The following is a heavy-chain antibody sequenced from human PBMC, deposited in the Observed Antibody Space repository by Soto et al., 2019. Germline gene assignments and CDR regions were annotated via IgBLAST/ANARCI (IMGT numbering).Heavy chain of an antibody. CDR2: ISAHNHNT. Sequence: QVHLVQSGAEVKKPGASVKVSCKGSGYTFTSYGISWVRQAPGQGLEWMGWISAHNHNTNYAQKLQGRVTVTPATSTSTAYMELRSRISDDTAVYYCARGRYGDYWGQGTLVTVSS. J-gene: IGHJ4*02. D-gene: IGHD4-17*01. CDR1: GYTFTSYG. V-gene: IGHV1-18*01. CDR3: ARGRYGDY.